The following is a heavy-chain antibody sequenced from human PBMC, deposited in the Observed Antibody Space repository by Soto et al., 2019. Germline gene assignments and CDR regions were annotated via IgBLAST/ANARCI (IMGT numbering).Heavy chain of an antibody. CDR2: FNGGNGNI. CDR1: GYTFSTYA. D-gene: IGHD3-10*01. V-gene: IGHV1-3*05. CDR3: ARGNVRGGCLDY. J-gene: IGHJ4*02. Sequence: QVQLVQSGTEERKPGASVKVSCKALGYTFSTYAMHWVRRAPGQSLEWMGWFNGGNGNIKYSQKFEGRVTITTDRAASTAYMELNMLRSEDTAVYYCARGNVRGGCLDYWGQGTLVSVSS.